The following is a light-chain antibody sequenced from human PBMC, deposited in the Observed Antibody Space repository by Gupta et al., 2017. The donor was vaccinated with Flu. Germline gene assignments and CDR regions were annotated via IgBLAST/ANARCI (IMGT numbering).Light chain of an antibody. CDR1: QSVGSH. J-gene: IGKJ1*01. Sequence: SPSTLSASVGERVTITCRASQSVGSHLTWYQQKPGKAPTMWIYKASTLENGVPSRFSASGSGTEFTLTISSLQPDDVATYYCQQYNSYWSFGQGTKVEIK. CDR3: QQYNSYWS. V-gene: IGKV1-5*03. CDR2: KAS.